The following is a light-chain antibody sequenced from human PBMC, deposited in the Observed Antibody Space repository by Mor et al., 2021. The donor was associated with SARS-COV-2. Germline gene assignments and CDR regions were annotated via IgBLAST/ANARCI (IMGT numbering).Light chain of an antibody. Sequence: TISCSGSTSNIGRNFVSWYQQLPGAAPTLLMYENNKRPSGIPDRFSASKSGTSATLDITGLQTGDEADYYCGTWESSLSAGEVFGGG. CDR2: ENN. CDR1: TSNIGRNF. CDR3: GTWESSLSAGEV. V-gene: IGLV1-51*02. J-gene: IGLJ3*02.